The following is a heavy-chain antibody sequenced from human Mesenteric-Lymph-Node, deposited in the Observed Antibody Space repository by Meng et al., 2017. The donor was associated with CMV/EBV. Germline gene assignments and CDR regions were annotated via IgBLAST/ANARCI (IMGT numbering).Heavy chain of an antibody. Sequence: SCAASGFTFSSDGMHWVRQAPGEGLEWVAFIWYDGSNKYYADSVKGRFTISRDNSKSTLYLQMNSLRAEDTAMYYCAREGLRGAFDIWGQGTMVTVSS. CDR3: AREGLRGAFDI. J-gene: IGHJ3*02. V-gene: IGHV3-30*02. CDR2: IWYDGSNK. CDR1: GFTFSSDG. D-gene: IGHD3-16*01.